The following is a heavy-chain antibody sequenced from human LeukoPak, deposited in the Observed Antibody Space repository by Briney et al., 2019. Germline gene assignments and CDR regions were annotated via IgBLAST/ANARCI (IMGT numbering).Heavy chain of an antibody. Sequence: ASVKVSCKASGYTFTSYAMHWVRQAPGQRLEWMGWINAGNGNTKYSRKFQGRVTITRDTSASTAYMELSSLRSEDTAVYYCARGAGSGSYYKGPIQYFDYWGQGTLVTVSS. CDR1: GYTFTSYA. D-gene: IGHD3-10*01. CDR2: INAGNGNT. J-gene: IGHJ4*02. V-gene: IGHV1-3*01. CDR3: ARGAGSGSYYKGPIQYFDY.